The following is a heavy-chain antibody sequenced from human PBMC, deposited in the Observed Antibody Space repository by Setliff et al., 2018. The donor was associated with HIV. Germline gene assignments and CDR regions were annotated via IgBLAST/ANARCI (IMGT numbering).Heavy chain of an antibody. CDR2: ITHSGST. Sequence: SETLSLTCAVYGGSFSGYYWNWIRQSPGKGLEWIGEITHSGSTNYNPSLKSRVTISIDTSKNQFSPKVNSVTAADTAVYYCATDGGLWFGRHSYLQNWGQGTLVTV. J-gene: IGHJ1*01. CDR3: ATDGGLWFGRHSYLQN. D-gene: IGHD3-10*01. V-gene: IGHV4-34*01. CDR1: GGSFSGYY.